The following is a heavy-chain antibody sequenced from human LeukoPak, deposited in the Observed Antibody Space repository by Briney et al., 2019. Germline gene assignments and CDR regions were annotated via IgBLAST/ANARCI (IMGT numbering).Heavy chain of an antibody. D-gene: IGHD1-26*01. CDR2: TYYRSKWYN. Sequence: SEALSLTCVISGDSVSSNRAAWNWIRQSPSRGLEWLGRTYYRSKWYNGYEASVQSRMTINPDTSKNQFYLQLNSVTPEDTAVYYCARGRPLVGATQNAFDIWGQGTMVTVSS. CDR3: ARGRPLVGATQNAFDI. CDR1: GDSVSSNRAA. V-gene: IGHV6-1*01. J-gene: IGHJ3*02.